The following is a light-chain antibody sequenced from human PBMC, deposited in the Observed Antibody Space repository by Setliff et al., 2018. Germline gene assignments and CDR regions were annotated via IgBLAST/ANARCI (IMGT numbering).Light chain of an antibody. V-gene: IGLV2-14*03. J-gene: IGLJ1*01. CDR3: SSYSSRTTLDV. CDR1: TSDIGAYNY. CDR2: DVS. Sequence: QSALTQPASVSGSPGQSITISCTGSTSDIGAYNYVAWYQQHPGKAPKLMIYDVSVRPSGVSSRLSGSKSGNTASLTISGLQAEDEADYYCSSYSSRTTLDVFGTGTKATVL.